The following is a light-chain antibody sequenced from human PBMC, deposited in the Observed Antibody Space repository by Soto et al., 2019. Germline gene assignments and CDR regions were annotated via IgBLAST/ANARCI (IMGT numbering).Light chain of an antibody. V-gene: IGKV2-28*01. Sequence: DIVMTQSPLSLPVTPGEPASISCRSSQSLLHSNGYNYLDWYLQKPGQSPQLLIYLGSNRASGVPDRFSGSGSGTSASLAITGLQAEDEAHYYCKSYDSSRSPLYVFGTGT. J-gene: IGKJ3*01. CDR2: LGS. CDR3: KSYDSSRSPLYV. CDR1: QSLLHSNGYNY.